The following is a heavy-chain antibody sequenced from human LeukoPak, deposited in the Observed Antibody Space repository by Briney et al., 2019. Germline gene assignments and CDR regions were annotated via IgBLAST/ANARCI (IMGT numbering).Heavy chain of an antibody. Sequence: GGSLRLSCSASGFTFSSYAMHWVRQAPGKGLEYVSAISSNWGSTYYADSVKGRFTISRDNSKNTLYLQMSSLRAEDTAVYYCVKVLRCSSTSCYAPFDYWGQGTLVTVSS. J-gene: IGHJ4*02. CDR2: ISSNWGST. D-gene: IGHD2-2*01. V-gene: IGHV3-64D*06. CDR3: VKVLRCSSTSCYAPFDY. CDR1: GFTFSSYA.